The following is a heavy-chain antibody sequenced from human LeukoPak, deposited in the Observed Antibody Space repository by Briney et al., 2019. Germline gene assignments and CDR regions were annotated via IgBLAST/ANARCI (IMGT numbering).Heavy chain of an antibody. CDR2: IKQDGSEK. CDR3: AGGIAMVRGGDV. CDR1: GLTFSTYW. V-gene: IGHV3-7*01. Sequence: PRGSLRLSCAASGLTFSTYWMTWVRLAPGKGLEWVANIKQDGSEKNYADSVKGRFTISRDNAKNSLYLQMNSLRVEDTAVYYWAGGIAMVRGGDVWGKGTTVTVSS. D-gene: IGHD3-10*01. J-gene: IGHJ6*04.